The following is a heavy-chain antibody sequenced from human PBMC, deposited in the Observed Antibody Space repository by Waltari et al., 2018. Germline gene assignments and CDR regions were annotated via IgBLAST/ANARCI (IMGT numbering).Heavy chain of an antibody. CDR1: GYSFTSYW. CDR3: ARLRPYSSSWYYFDY. CDR2: IYPGDSDT. Sequence: EVQLVQSGAEVKKPGESLKISCKGSGYSFTSYWIGWVRQMPGKGLEWMGIIYPGDSDTRYSPCFQGQVTISADKSISTAYLQWSSLKASDTAMYYCARLRPYSSSWYYFDYWGQGTLVTVSS. D-gene: IGHD6-13*01. J-gene: IGHJ4*02. V-gene: IGHV5-51*01.